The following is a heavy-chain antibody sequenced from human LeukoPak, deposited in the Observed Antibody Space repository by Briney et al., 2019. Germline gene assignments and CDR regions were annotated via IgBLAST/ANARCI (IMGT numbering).Heavy chain of an antibody. D-gene: IGHD3-10*01. V-gene: IGHV1-2*02. CDR2: INPNSGGT. CDR1: GYTFTGYY. CDR3: ARDLRSSSGHYFDY. Sequence: ASVKVSCKASGYTFTGYYMHWVRQAPGQGLEWMGWINPNSGGTNYAQKFQGRVTMTRDTSISTAYMELSRLRSDDTAVYYCARDLRSSSGHYFDYWGQGTLVTVSS. J-gene: IGHJ4*02.